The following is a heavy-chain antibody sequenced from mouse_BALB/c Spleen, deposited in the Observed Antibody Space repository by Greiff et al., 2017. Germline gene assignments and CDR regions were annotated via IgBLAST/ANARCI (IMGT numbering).Heavy chain of an antibody. J-gene: IGHJ3*01. V-gene: IGHV1-66*01. Sequence: VQLQQSGPELVKPGASVKISCKASGYSFTSYYIHWVKQRPGQGLEWIGWIFPGSGNTKYNEKFKGKATLTADTSSSTAYMQLSSLTSEDSAVYFCARSYYDYAPFAYWGQGTLVTVSA. CDR1: GYSFTSYY. CDR2: IFPGSGNT. D-gene: IGHD2-4*01. CDR3: ARSYYDYAPFAY.